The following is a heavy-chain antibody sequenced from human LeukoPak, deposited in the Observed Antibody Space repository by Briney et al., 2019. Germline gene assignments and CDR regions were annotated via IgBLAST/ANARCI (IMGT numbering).Heavy chain of an antibody. CDR1: GFTVIRNY. Sequence: PGGSLRLSCAASGFTVIRNYMTWVRQAPGKGLEWVSVLYPGGNAYYADSVKGRFTISRDNSKNTLYLQMNSLRAEDTAVYYCAKDPDCTSGICYTFFDYWGQGTLVTVSS. V-gene: IGHV3-53*01. CDR2: LYPGGNA. J-gene: IGHJ4*02. CDR3: AKDPDCTSGICYTFFDY. D-gene: IGHD2-8*01.